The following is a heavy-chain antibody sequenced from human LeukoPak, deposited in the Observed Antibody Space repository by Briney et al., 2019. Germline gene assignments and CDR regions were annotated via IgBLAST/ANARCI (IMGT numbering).Heavy chain of an antibody. D-gene: IGHD5-12*01. Sequence: SETLSLTCTVSGGSISSSSYYWGWIRQPPGKGLEWIGSIYYSGSTYYNPSLKSRVTISVDTSKNQFSLKLSSVTAADTAVYYCARGTSGPADGGAFDIWGQGTMVTVSS. CDR1: GGSISSSSYY. CDR2: IYYSGST. V-gene: IGHV4-39*07. J-gene: IGHJ3*02. CDR3: ARGTSGPADGGAFDI.